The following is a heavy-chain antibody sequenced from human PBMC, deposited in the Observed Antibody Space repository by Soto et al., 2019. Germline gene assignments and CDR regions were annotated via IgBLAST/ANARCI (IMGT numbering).Heavy chain of an antibody. CDR3: ARGDYGDYSYFDS. CDR1: GGSISGGGYS. V-gene: IGHV4-30-2*01. CDR2: IYHSGST. J-gene: IGHJ4*02. D-gene: IGHD4-17*01. Sequence: SETLSLTCAASGGSISGGGYSWSWIRQPPGKGLEWIGYIYHSGSTYYNPSLKSRVTISVDRSKKEFSLRLSSVTAADTAVYYCARGDYGDYSYFDSWGRGTLVTVSS.